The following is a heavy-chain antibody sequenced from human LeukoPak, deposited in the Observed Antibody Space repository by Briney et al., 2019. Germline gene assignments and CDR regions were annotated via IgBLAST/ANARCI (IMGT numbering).Heavy chain of an antibody. CDR2: INPSGDST. J-gene: IGHJ6*03. D-gene: IGHD2-2*01. Sequence: ASVKVSCKASGDTFTSLHIHWVRQAPGQGLEWLGPINPSGDSTSYAQRFQGRVTITADESTSTAYMELSSLRSEDTAVYYCARNHRGIVVVPAATPPYYYYMDVWGKGTTVTVSS. CDR1: GDTFTSLH. CDR3: ARNHRGIVVVPAATPPYYYYMDV. V-gene: IGHV1-46*01.